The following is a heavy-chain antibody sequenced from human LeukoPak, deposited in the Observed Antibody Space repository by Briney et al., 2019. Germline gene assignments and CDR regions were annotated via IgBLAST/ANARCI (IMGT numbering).Heavy chain of an antibody. Sequence: GASVKVSCKASGYTFTSYGISWVRQAPGQGLEWMGWISAYNGNTNYAQKLQGRVTMTTDTSTSTAYMELRSLRSDDTAVYYCARDPNSSGYYHNYYYYGMDVWGRGTTVTVSS. D-gene: IGHD3-22*01. CDR2: ISAYNGNT. CDR3: ARDPNSSGYYHNYYYYGMDV. V-gene: IGHV1-18*01. J-gene: IGHJ6*02. CDR1: GYTFTSYG.